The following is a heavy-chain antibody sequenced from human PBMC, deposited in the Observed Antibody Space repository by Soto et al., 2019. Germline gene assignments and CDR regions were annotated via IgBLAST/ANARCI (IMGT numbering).Heavy chain of an antibody. V-gene: IGHV3-23*01. CDR2: ISGTGGST. CDR3: WKWYSKCATGDSFDI. J-gene: IGHJ3*02. CDR1: GFTFNNYA. Sequence: EVQLLESGGGVVQPGGSLRLSCAASGFTFNNYALNWVRQAPGKGLAWVSSISGTGGSTFYAGSAKGRFTISRDNSKNTLFLQMTSLRAEYTSVNYCWKWYSKCATGDSFDICGQVTMVTVSS. D-gene: IGHD1-1*01.